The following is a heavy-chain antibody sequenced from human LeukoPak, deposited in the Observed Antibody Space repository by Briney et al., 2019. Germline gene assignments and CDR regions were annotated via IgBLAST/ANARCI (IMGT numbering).Heavy chain of an antibody. D-gene: IGHD3-10*01. CDR3: ASAGRGESQHYGMDV. CDR2: ISAYNGNT. V-gene: IGHV1-18*01. Sequence: GASVKVSCKASGYTFTSYGISWVRQARGQGLEWMGCISAYNGNTNYAQKLQGRVTMTTDTSTSTAYMELRSLRSDDTAVYYCASAGRGESQHYGMDVWGEGTTVTVSS. CDR1: GYTFTSYG. J-gene: IGHJ6*04.